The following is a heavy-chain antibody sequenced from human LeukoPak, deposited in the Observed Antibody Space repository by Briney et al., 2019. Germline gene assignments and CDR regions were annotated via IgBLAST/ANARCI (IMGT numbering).Heavy chain of an antibody. V-gene: IGHV3-48*01. CDR2: TSSSSSTI. J-gene: IGHJ4*02. Sequence: GGSLRLSCAAPGFTFSSYSMNWVRQAPGKGLEWLSYTSSSSSTIYYADSVKGRFTISRDNAKNSLYLQMNSLRAEDTAVYYCARGDCSGGSCYLSLTTIDYWGQGTLVTVSS. CDR1: GFTFSSYS. D-gene: IGHD2-15*01. CDR3: ARGDCSGGSCYLSLTTIDY.